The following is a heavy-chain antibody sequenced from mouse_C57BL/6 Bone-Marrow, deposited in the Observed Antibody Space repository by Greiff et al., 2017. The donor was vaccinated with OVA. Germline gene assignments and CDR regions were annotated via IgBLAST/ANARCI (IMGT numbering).Heavy chain of an antibody. CDR2: IDPENGDT. CDR3: TDHGYSAWFAY. D-gene: IGHD2-3*01. J-gene: IGHJ3*01. V-gene: IGHV14-4*01. Sequence: DVQLVESGAELVRPGASVKLSCTASGFNIKDDYMHWVKQRPEQGLEWIGWIDPENGDTEYASKFQGKATITADTSSNTAYLQLSSLTSEDTAVYYCTDHGYSAWFAYWGQGTLVTVSA. CDR1: GFNIKDDY.